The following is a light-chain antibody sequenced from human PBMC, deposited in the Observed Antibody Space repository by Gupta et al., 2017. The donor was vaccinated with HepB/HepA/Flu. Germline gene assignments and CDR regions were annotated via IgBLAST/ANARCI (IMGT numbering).Light chain of an antibody. CDR2: GNT. CDR3: HSYDTSLSGYV. J-gene: IGLJ1*01. CDR1: SANIGAGYA. Sequence: QSVLTQPPSVSGAPGQRVTISFPRSSANIGAGYAVHCYQHLPGTAPKLRIFGNTNRPAGVPDRFSGSKSDTSASLAITGLQAEDEGDYYCHSYDTSLSGYVFGTGTTVTVL. V-gene: IGLV1-40*01.